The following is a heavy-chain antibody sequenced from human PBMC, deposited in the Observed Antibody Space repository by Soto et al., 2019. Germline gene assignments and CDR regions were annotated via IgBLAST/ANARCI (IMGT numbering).Heavy chain of an antibody. CDR1: GYTLTELS. Sequence: GASVKVSCKVSGYTLTELSMHWVRQAPGKGLELMGGFDPEDGETIYAQKFQGRVTMTEDTSTDTAYMELSSLRSEDTAVYHCSSTVVTNYYYYGMDVWGQGTTVTVSS. V-gene: IGHV1-24*01. J-gene: IGHJ6*02. D-gene: IGHD4-17*01. CDR2: FDPEDGET. CDR3: SSTVVTNYYYYGMDV.